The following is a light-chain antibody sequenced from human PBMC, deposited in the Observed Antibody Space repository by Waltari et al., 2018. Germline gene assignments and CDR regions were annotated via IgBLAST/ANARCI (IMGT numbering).Light chain of an antibody. V-gene: IGKV3-11*01. Sequence: EIVLTQSPATLSLSPGERATLSCRASQSVSSYLAWYQQKPGQAPRLLIYDASNRATGIPARFSGSGSGTDFTLTISSLEPEDFAVYYCHQYYSIPYTFGQGTKLEVK. CDR3: HQYYSIPYT. J-gene: IGKJ2*01. CDR2: DAS. CDR1: QSVSSY.